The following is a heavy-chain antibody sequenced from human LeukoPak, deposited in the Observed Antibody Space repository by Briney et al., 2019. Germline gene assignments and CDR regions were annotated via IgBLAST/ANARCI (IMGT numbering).Heavy chain of an antibody. D-gene: IGHD1-7*01. Sequence: ASVRVSCKASGHTFTGYYMHWVRQAPGQGLEWMGWINPNSGGTNYAQKFQGRVTMTRDTSISTAYMELSRLRSDDTAVYYCARDSLELHFDYWGQGTLVTVSS. J-gene: IGHJ4*02. CDR1: GHTFTGYY. CDR2: INPNSGGT. CDR3: ARDSLELHFDY. V-gene: IGHV1-2*02.